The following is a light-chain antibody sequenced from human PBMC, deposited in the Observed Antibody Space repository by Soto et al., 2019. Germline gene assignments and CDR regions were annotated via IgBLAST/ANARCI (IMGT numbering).Light chain of an antibody. Sequence: QSVLTQPPSVSGAPGQRVTISCTGSSSNIGAGYDVHWYQQLPGTAPKLLIYGNSXRPSXVXDRFXGSKSGTSASLAITGLQAEDEADYYCQSYDSSLSGYVVFGGGTKLTVL. J-gene: IGLJ2*01. CDR3: QSYDSSLSGYVV. V-gene: IGLV1-40*01. CDR2: GNS. CDR1: SSNIGAGYD.